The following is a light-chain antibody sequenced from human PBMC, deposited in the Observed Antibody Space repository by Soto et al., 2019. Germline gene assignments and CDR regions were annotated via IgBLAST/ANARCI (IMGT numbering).Light chain of an antibody. CDR3: QRRSNWXLT. Sequence: EIVLTQSPATLSLSPGERATLSCRASQSVSSYLAWYQQKPGQAPRLLIYDASNRATGIPARFSGSGSGTDFTLTISSLEPEDFAVYYCQRRSNWXLTFGGGTKVDIK. CDR2: DAS. CDR1: QSVSSY. V-gene: IGKV3-11*01. J-gene: IGKJ4*01.